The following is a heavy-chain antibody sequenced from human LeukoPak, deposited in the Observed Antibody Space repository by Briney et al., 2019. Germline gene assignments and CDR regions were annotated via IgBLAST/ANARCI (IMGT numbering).Heavy chain of an antibody. CDR1: EFTFSSYV. J-gene: IGHJ6*02. CDR3: AKYLSAKGPPYGLDV. Sequence: GGSLGLSCGASEFTFSSYVMQWVSQAPGKGLELVSGISGSGGSKYYADSVKGRFTISRDNSKNTLYLQMNSLRAEDTARYYCAKYLSAKGPPYGLDVWGQGTTVTVSS. CDR2: ISGSGGSK. V-gene: IGHV3-23*01.